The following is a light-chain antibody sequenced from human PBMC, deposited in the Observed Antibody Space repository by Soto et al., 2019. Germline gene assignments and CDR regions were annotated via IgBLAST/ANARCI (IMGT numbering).Light chain of an antibody. CDR1: QSVSNN. Sequence: EIVLTQSPATLSLSPGERATLSCRASQSVSNNLAWYQQKPGQAPRLLIYGASSRATGIPDRFSGSGSGTDFTLTISRLEPEDFAVYYCRQYGSSPQTFGQGTRLEIK. CDR3: RQYGSSPQT. J-gene: IGKJ5*01. V-gene: IGKV3-20*01. CDR2: GAS.